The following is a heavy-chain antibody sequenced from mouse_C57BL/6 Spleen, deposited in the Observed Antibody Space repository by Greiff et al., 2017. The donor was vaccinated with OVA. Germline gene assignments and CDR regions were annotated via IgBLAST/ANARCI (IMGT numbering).Heavy chain of an antibody. J-gene: IGHJ2*01. Sequence: QVQLQQSGAELARPGASVKMSCKASGYTFTSYTMHWVKQRPGQGLEWIGYINPSSGYTKYNQKFKDKATLTADKSSSTAYMQLSSLTSEDSAVYYCARSPEILLRLDYWAQGTTLTVSS. D-gene: IGHD1-1*01. CDR2: INPSSGYT. CDR1: GYTFTSYT. V-gene: IGHV1-4*01. CDR3: ARSPEILLRLDY.